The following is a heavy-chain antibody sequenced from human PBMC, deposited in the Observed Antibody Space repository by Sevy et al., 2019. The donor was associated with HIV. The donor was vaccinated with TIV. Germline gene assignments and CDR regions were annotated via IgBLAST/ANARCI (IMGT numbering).Heavy chain of an antibody. CDR2: ISYDGGNK. D-gene: IGHD1-26*01. CDR3: AKPGKFSGSYLDAFDI. J-gene: IGHJ3*02. V-gene: IGHV3-30*18. Sequence: GGSLKLSCAASGFTFSKYGMHWFRQAPGRGLGGGAVISYDGGNKYFADSVKGRFTISKDNFKNTLYLQMNSLRAEDTAIYYCAKPGKFSGSYLDAFDIWGQGTMVTVSS. CDR1: GFTFSKYG.